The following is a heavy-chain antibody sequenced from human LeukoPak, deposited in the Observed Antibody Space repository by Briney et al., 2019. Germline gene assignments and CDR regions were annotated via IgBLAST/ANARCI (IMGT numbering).Heavy chain of an antibody. CDR3: ARIGYCSSTSCYSPFEFDP. V-gene: IGHV1-18*01. CDR2: ISAYNGNT. CDR1: GYTFTSYG. D-gene: IGHD2-2*02. Sequence: ASVKVSCKSSGYTFTSYGISWVRQAPGQGLEWMGWISAYNGNTNYAQKLQGRVTMTTDTSTSTAYMELRSLGSDDTAVYYCARIGYCSSTSCYSPFEFDPWGQGTLVTVSS. J-gene: IGHJ5*02.